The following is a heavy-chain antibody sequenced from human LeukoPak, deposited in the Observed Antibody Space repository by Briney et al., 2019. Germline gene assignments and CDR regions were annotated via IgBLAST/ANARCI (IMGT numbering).Heavy chain of an antibody. CDR2: ISDSGGST. V-gene: IGHV3-23*01. D-gene: IGHD6-6*01. CDR3: AKDTAARRNDAFDI. J-gene: IGHJ3*02. CDR1: GFTFSSYA. Sequence: AGSLRLSCAAAGFTFSSYAMSWVRQAPGKGLEWFSTISDSGGSTYYADSVKRRFTISRDNSKNTLYLQVNSLRAEDTAVYYCAKDTAARRNDAFDIWGQGTMVTVSS.